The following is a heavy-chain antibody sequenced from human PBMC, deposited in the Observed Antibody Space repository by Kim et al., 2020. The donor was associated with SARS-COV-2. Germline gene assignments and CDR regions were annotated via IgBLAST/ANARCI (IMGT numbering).Heavy chain of an antibody. J-gene: IGHJ4*02. V-gene: IGHV3-7*01. CDR1: GFAFSTYS. CDR2: INQDGSQR. Sequence: GGSLRLSCAASGFAFSTYSMSWVRQAPGKGLEWVAAINQDGSQRSYVDSVTGRFTISRDNAKNSLYLQMNSLRDEDTAVYYFAREADWGQGTLVTVSS. CDR3: AREAD.